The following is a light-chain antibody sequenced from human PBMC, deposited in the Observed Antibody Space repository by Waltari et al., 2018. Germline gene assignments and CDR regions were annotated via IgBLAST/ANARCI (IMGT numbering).Light chain of an antibody. Sequence: IQMTQSPSTLSASVGDRVTITCRASQTISTWLAWYQHKPGQAPKLLIYDASTIQSWVPSSFSGSGSGTEFSLTISTLQPDDFATYYCQQYQTFRTFGRGPRVELK. V-gene: IGKV1-5*01. CDR3: QQYQTFRT. J-gene: IGKJ1*01. CDR1: QTISTW. CDR2: DAS.